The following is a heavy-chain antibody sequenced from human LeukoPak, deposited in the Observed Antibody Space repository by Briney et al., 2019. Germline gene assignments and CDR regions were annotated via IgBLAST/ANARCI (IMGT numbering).Heavy chain of an antibody. D-gene: IGHD5-12*01. CDR3: ARSSGYDYLSYYYYYYMDV. Sequence: ASVKVSCKASGYTFTSYGISWVRQAPGQGLEWMGWMNPNSGNTGYAQKFQGRVTITRNASISTAYMELSSLRSEDTAVYYCARSSGYDYLSYYYYYYMDVWGKGTTVTVSS. J-gene: IGHJ6*03. CDR1: GYTFTSYG. V-gene: IGHV1-8*03. CDR2: MNPNSGNT.